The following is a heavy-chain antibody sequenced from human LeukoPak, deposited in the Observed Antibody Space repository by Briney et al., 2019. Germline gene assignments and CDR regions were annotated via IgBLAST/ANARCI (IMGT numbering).Heavy chain of an antibody. Sequence: SETLSLTCTVSGVSINSHYWRWIRQPPGKGLEWVGFIYDSGSANYKSSLESRVTMTVDTSKNQFSLKLNSVTAADTAVYYCARVLQNYYHLDVWGKGTTVTVSS. D-gene: IGHD3-3*01. CDR2: IYDSGSA. J-gene: IGHJ6*03. V-gene: IGHV4-59*11. CDR1: GVSINSHY. CDR3: ARVLQNYYHLDV.